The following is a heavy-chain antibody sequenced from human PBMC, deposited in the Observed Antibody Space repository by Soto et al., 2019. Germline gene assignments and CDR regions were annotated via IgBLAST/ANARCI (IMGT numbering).Heavy chain of an antibody. CDR3: ATVLVWFGEEHIADAFDI. J-gene: IGHJ3*02. CDR1: GFTFRNYA. D-gene: IGHD3-10*01. V-gene: IGHV3-23*01. CDR2: ISDSGGST. Sequence: GGSLRLSCAASGFTFRNYAVSWVRQAPGKGLEWVSGISDSGGSTYYAESVKGRFTISRDNSKNTLYLQMNSLRAEDTGVYYCATVLVWFGEEHIADAFDIWGQGTMVTVSS.